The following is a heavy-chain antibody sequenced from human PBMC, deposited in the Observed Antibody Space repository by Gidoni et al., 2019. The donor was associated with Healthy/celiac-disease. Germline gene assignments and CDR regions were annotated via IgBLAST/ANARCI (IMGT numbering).Heavy chain of an antibody. CDR3: ARELGPLYYYYGMDV. D-gene: IGHD6-6*01. J-gene: IGHJ6*02. Sequence: QVQLQQWGAGLLKPSETLSLTCAVYGGSFSGYYWSWIRQPPGKGLEWIGEINHSGSTNYTPSLKSRVTISVDTSKNQFSLKLSSVTAADTAVYYCARELGPLYYYYGMDVWGQGTTVTVSS. V-gene: IGHV4-34*01. CDR1: GGSFSGYY. CDR2: INHSGST.